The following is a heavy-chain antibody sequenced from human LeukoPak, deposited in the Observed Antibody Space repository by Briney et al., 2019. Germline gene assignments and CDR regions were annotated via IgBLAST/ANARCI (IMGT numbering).Heavy chain of an antibody. Sequence: ASVKVSCKVSGYTLTELSMHWVRQAPGKGLEWMGGFDPEDGETIYAQKFQGRVTMTEDTSTDTAYMELSSLRSEDTAVYYCATVSRYFDWNDAFDIWAKGQWSPSLQ. CDR2: FDPEDGET. J-gene: IGHJ3*02. D-gene: IGHD3-9*01. V-gene: IGHV1-24*01. CDR1: GYTLTELS. CDR3: ATVSRYFDWNDAFDI.